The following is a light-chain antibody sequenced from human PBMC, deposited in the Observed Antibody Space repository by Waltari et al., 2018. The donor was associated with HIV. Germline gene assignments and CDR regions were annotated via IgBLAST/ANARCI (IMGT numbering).Light chain of an antibody. J-gene: IGLJ2*01. CDR1: SGSFGSNF. Sequence: NLMLTQPRSVSESPGQTVTISCTRSSGSFGSNFVQWYQQRPGSSPTTVIFEEDQRPAGVPDRFSGSIDRSSNSAYLTISGLKPEDEADYYCQSYDTTNRWIFGGGTQLTVL. CDR2: EED. V-gene: IGLV6-57*01. CDR3: QSYDTTNRWI.